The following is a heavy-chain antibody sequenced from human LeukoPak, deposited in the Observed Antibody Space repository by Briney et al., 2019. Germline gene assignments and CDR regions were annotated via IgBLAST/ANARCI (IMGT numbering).Heavy chain of an antibody. CDR1: GGSISSGSYY. CDR2: IYTSGST. V-gene: IGHV4-61*02. CDR3: ARGPQSFYPTGYFDY. Sequence: SETLSLTCTVSGGSISSGSYYWSWIRQPAGKGLEWIGRIYTSGSTNYNPSLKSRVTMSVDTSKNQFSLKLSSVTAADTAVYYCARGPQSFYPTGYFDYWGQGTLVTVSS. D-gene: IGHD1-26*01. J-gene: IGHJ4*02.